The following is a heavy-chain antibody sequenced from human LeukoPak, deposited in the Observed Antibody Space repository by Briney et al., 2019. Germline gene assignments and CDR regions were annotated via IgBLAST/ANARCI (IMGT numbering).Heavy chain of an antibody. J-gene: IGHJ6*02. Sequence: SETLSLTCTVSGGSISSSTYCWGWIRQPPGKGLEWIGSIYYSGSTYYNPSLKSRVTISVDTSKNQFSLKLSSVTAADTAVYYCARFYYYYGMDVWGQGTTVTVSS. V-gene: IGHV4-39*07. CDR3: ARFYYYYGMDV. CDR2: IYYSGST. CDR1: GGSISSSTYC.